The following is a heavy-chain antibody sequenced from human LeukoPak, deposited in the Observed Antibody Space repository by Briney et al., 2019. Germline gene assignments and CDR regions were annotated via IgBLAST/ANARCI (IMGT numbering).Heavy chain of an antibody. J-gene: IGHJ4*02. V-gene: IGHV3-33*01. D-gene: IGHD3-3*01. CDR1: GFTFSSYG. Sequence: GGSLRLSCAASGFTFSSYGMHWVRQAPGKGLEWVAVIWYDGSNKYYVDSVKGRFTISRDNSKNTLYLQMNSLRAEDTAVYYCARENYDFWSGYFGYWGQGTLVTVSS. CDR3: ARENYDFWSGYFGY. CDR2: IWYDGSNK.